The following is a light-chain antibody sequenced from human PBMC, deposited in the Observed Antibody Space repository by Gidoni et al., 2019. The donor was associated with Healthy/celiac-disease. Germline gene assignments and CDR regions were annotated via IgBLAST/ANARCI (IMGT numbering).Light chain of an antibody. CDR2: AAS. CDR1: QGISNY. V-gene: IGKV1-27*01. CDR3: QKYNSAPPT. J-gene: IGKJ1*01. Sequence: DIQITQSPSSLSASVGDRVTITCRASQGISNYLAWYQQKAGKVPKLLIYAASTLQSGVPSRFSGSGSGTDFTITISSLQPEDVATYYCQKYNSAPPTFGQGTKVEIK.